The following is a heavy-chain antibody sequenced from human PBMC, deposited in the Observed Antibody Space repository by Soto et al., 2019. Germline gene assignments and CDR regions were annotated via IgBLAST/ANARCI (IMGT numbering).Heavy chain of an antibody. CDR3: ARHLRRVAIFGEDQWWWFDP. J-gene: IGHJ5*02. V-gene: IGHV4-39*01. CDR1: GDSITTTSSY. CDR2: IYYTGNT. D-gene: IGHD3-3*01. Sequence: SETLSLTCTVSGDSITTTSSYWGWIRQPPGKGLEWIGSIYYTGNTFDNPSLKSRVTMSIDTPKNQFSLKLRSVTAEDTALYFCARHLRRVAIFGEDQWWWFDPWGQGALVTVSS.